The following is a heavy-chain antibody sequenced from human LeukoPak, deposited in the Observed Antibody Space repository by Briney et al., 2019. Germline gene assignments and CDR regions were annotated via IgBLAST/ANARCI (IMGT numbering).Heavy chain of an antibody. CDR1: GFTFSSYA. CDR3: AKDLGYCSSTSCSYYFDY. J-gene: IGHJ4*02. V-gene: IGHV3-23*01. D-gene: IGHD2-2*01. Sequence: PGGSLRLSCAASGFTFSSYAMSWVRQAPGKGLEWVSAISGSGGSTYYADSVNGRFTISRDYSKNTLHLQMNSLRAEDTAVYYCAKDLGYCSSTSCSYYFDYWGQGTLVTVSS. CDR2: ISGSGGST.